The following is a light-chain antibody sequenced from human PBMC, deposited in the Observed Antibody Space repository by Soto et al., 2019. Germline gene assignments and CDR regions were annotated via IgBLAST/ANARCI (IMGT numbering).Light chain of an antibody. CDR2: GAS. J-gene: IGKJ5*01. V-gene: IGKV3-15*01. CDR3: QQHNNWPPIT. CDR1: PSVSSN. Sequence: EIVLTQSPVTLSLSPGERATLSCRASPSVSSNFLAWYQQKPGQAPRLLIYGASTRATGIPARFSGSGSGTEFTLTISSLQSEDFAVYYCQQHNNWPPITFGQGTRLEIK.